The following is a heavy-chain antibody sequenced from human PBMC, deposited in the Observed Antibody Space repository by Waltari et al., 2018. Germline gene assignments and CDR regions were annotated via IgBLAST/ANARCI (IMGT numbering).Heavy chain of an antibody. V-gene: IGHV3-74*01. CDR3: AKLTPPEDY. CDR1: GFSFSSSW. D-gene: IGHD7-27*01. J-gene: IGHJ4*02. CDR2: INSEGGGI. Sequence: EVQLVESGGSLVQPGGSLRLSCATSGFSFSSSWMHWVRHSPGKGLVLVSRINSEGGGIGYADSGRGRFTVSRDNARNTLYLQMNSLRDEDTAVYYCAKLTPPEDYWGQGTLVTVSS.